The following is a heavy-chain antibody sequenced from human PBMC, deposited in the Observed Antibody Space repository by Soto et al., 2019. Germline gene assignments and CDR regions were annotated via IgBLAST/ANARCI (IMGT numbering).Heavy chain of an antibody. Sequence: ASVKVSCKASGYTFTSYGISWVRQAPGQGLEWMGWISAYNGNTNYAQKLQGRVTMTKDTSTSTAYMGLRGLGSDDTAVYYCARDDPRGWFDPWGQGTLVTVSS. CDR1: GYTFTSYG. V-gene: IGHV1-18*01. CDR2: ISAYNGNT. CDR3: ARDDPRGWFDP. D-gene: IGHD3-10*01. J-gene: IGHJ5*02.